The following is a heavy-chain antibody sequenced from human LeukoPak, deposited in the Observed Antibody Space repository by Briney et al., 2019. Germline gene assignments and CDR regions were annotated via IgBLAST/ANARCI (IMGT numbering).Heavy chain of an antibody. V-gene: IGHV4-30-4*01. J-gene: IGHJ5*02. CDR3: ARPYYYDSRIDP. Sequence: PSETLSLTCTVSDGSISSGDYYWSWIRQPPGKGLEWIGYMYYSGSTYYNPSLKSRVTISVDTSKNQFSLKLSSVTAADTAVYYCARPYYYDSRIDPWGQGTLVTVSS. CDR1: DGSISSGDYY. CDR2: MYYSGST. D-gene: IGHD3-22*01.